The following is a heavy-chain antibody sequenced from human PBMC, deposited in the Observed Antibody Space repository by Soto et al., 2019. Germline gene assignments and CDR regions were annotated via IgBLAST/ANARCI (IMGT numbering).Heavy chain of an antibody. D-gene: IGHD2-15*01. J-gene: IGHJ5*01. CDR3: ARDYCRVTPFYEFDF. CDR2: IYPGDSDT. Sequence: GESLKISCKGSGYSFTSYWIGWVRQMPGKGLEWMGIIYPGDSDTRYSPSFQGQVTISADKSISTAYLQWSSLKASDTAMYYCARDYCRVTPFYEFDFWGQGTQATVSS. CDR1: GYSFTSYW. V-gene: IGHV5-51*01.